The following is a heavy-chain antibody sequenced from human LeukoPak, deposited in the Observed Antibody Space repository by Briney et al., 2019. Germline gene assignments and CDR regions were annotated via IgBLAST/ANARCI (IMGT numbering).Heavy chain of an antibody. D-gene: IGHD3-3*01. Sequence: ASVKVSCKASGYTFTSYYMHWVRQAPGQGLEWMGIINPSGGSTSYAQKFQGRVTMTRDTSTSTVYMELSSPRSEDTAVYYCARDRWSFRITIFGVVPRAFDIWGQGTMVAVSS. V-gene: IGHV1-46*01. J-gene: IGHJ3*02. CDR2: INPSGGST. CDR1: GYTFTSYY. CDR3: ARDRWSFRITIFGVVPRAFDI.